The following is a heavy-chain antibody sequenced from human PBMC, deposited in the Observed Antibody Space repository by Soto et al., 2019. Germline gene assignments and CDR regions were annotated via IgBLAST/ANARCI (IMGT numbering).Heavy chain of an antibody. CDR3: GRGASGSYRLDY. J-gene: IGHJ4*02. CDR1: GFTFSNYW. D-gene: IGHD3-10*01. Sequence: EVQLVESGGGLVQPGGSLRLSCAASGFTFSNYWMHWVRQAPGKGLVWVSRINSDGSSINYADSVKGQFTISRDNAKNTLYLQMISLRAEDTAVYYCGRGASGSYRLDYWGQGTLVTVSS. V-gene: IGHV3-74*01. CDR2: INSDGSSI.